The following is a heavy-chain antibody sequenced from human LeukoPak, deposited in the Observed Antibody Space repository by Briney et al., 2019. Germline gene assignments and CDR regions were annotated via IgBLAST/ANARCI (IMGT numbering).Heavy chain of an antibody. CDR1: GYTFTSYG. CDR2: ISAYNGNT. Sequence: ASVKVSCKASGYTFTSYGISWVRQAPGQGLEWMGWISAYNGNTNYAQKLQGRVTMTTDTSTSTAYMELGSLRSDDTAVYYCASSTYYDILTGYGTVAYYYYYYMDVWGKGTTVTISS. J-gene: IGHJ6*03. D-gene: IGHD3-9*01. CDR3: ASSTYYDILTGYGTVAYYYYYYMDV. V-gene: IGHV1-18*01.